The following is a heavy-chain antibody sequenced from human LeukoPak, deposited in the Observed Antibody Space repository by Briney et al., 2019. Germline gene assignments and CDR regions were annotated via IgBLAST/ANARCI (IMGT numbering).Heavy chain of an antibody. CDR2: IKQDGSEK. J-gene: IGHJ4*02. Sequence: GGSLRLSCAASGFTFSIYWMRWVRQAPGRGREWVANIKQDGSEKYYMDSVKGRFTISRDNAKNSLYLQMNSLRAEDTAVYYCAREFWSGLNDYWGQGTLVTVSS. D-gene: IGHD3-3*01. V-gene: IGHV3-7*01. CDR3: AREFWSGLNDY. CDR1: GFTFSIYW.